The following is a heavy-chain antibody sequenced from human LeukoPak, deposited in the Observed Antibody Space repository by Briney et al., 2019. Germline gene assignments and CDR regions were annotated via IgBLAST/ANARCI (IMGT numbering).Heavy chain of an antibody. J-gene: IGHJ4*02. Sequence: PGGSLRLSCAASGFTFSSYAMSWVRQAPGKGLEWVSAISGSGGSTYYADSVKGRSTVSRDNSKNTLYLQMNSLRAEDTAVYYCAKGSSYDILAGYVPNDYWGQGTLVTVSS. V-gene: IGHV3-23*01. D-gene: IGHD3-9*01. CDR2: ISGSGGST. CDR1: GFTFSSYA. CDR3: AKGSSYDILAGYVPNDY.